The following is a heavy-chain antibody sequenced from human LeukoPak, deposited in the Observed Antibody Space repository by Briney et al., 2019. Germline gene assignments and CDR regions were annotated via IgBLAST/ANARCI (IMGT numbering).Heavy chain of an antibody. CDR3: AKDRTPYYAYYYDSSGYSKILDY. D-gene: IGHD3-22*01. Sequence: GGSLRLSCAASGFTFSSYAMGWVCQAPGKGLEWVSAISGSGGSTYYADSVKGRFTISRDNSKNTLYLQMNSLRAEDTAVYYCAKDRTPYYAYYYDSSGYSKILDYWGQGTLVTVSS. CDR1: GFTFSSYA. J-gene: IGHJ4*02. V-gene: IGHV3-23*01. CDR2: ISGSGGST.